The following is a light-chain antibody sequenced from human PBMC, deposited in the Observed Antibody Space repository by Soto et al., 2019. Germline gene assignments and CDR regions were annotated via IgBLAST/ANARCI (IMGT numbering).Light chain of an antibody. CDR1: QSVSNDF. CDR3: QQYGSSPPRT. CDR2: GAS. J-gene: IGKJ1*01. Sequence: EIVLTHSPGILSLSPGERATLSYRASQSVSNDFLAWYQQKPGQAPRLLIYGASTRATDVTDRFSGSGYGADFTLTISRLEPEDFAVYYCQQYGSSPPRTFGQGTKVDIK. V-gene: IGKV3-20*01.